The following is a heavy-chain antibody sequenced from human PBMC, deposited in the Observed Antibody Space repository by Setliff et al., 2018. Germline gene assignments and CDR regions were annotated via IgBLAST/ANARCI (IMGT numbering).Heavy chain of an antibody. CDR1: GYTFTGHY. Sequence: ASVKVSCKASGYTFTGHYIDWVRQAPGQGLEWMGWISGYNGDTKYAQKVQGRLTMTTDASTSTAYMELRSLRSDDTAMYYCARREITFGRPRNWFEPWGQGTLVTVSS. D-gene: IGHD3-16*01. V-gene: IGHV1-18*04. CDR3: ARREITFGRPRNWFEP. CDR2: ISGYNGDT. J-gene: IGHJ5*02.